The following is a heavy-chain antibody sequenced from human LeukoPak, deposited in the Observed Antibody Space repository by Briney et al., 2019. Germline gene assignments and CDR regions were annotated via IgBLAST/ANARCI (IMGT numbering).Heavy chain of an antibody. J-gene: IGHJ4*02. CDR3: ARGCLESSSWYPYFDY. V-gene: IGHV4-38-2*02. Sequence: PSETLSLTCTVSNYSISSGYYWAWIRQPPGEGLEWIGNIYHSGNTYYNPSLKSRVTISVDTSKNQFSLKLSSVTAADTAVYYCARGCLESSSWYPYFDYWGQGTLVTVSS. D-gene: IGHD6-13*01. CDR1: NYSISSGYY. CDR2: IYHSGNT.